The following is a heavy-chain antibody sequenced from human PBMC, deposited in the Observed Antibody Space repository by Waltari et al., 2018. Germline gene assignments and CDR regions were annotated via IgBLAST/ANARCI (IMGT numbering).Heavy chain of an antibody. CDR1: GFTFSSYA. CDR3: PKATGARGGWWAFDI. Sequence: EVQLLESGGGLVQPGGSLRLSCAASGFTFSSYAMSWVRQAPGKGLEWVSAMGGRGGSTYYADSVKGRFTIARDNSKNTLYLQMNSLRAEDTAVYYCPKATGARGGWWAFDIWGQGTMVTVSS. CDR2: MGGRGGST. J-gene: IGHJ3*02. D-gene: IGHD1-26*01. V-gene: IGHV3-23*01.